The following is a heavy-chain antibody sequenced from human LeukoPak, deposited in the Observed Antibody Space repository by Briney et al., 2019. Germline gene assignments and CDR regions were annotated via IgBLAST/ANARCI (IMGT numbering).Heavy chain of an antibody. J-gene: IGHJ5*02. V-gene: IGHV3-21*05. D-gene: IGHD3-3*01. CDR3: ARGVSLPYDFWEKSWFDP. CDR2: ISSSSSYI. Sequence: GGSLRLSCAASGFTFSSYSMNWVRQAPGKGLEWVSYISSSSSYIYYADSVKGRFTISRDNAKNSLYLQMNSLRAEDTAVYYCARGVSLPYDFWEKSWFDPWGQGTLVTVSS. CDR1: GFTFSSYS.